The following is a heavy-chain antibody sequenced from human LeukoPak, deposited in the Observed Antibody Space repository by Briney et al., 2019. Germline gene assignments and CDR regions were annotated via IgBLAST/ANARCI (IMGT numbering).Heavy chain of an antibody. V-gene: IGHV1-2*06. D-gene: IGHD3-22*01. Sequence: ASVKVSCKASGYTFIDYYFNWVRQAPGQGPEWMGRINVKSGATDYAQKFQGRVTVTRDTSISTAYMELSSLRSDDTAVYYCAKGGHPYYYDSSGPFDYWGQGTLVTVSS. CDR3: AKGGHPYYYDSSGPFDY. J-gene: IGHJ4*02. CDR2: INVKSGAT. CDR1: GYTFIDYY.